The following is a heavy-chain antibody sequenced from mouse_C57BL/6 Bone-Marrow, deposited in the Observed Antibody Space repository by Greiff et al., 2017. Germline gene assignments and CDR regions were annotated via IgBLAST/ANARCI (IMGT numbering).Heavy chain of an antibody. CDR3: ARNLLLQPYYYAMDY. CDR1: GYTFTSYG. V-gene: IGHV1-81*01. D-gene: IGHD1-1*01. Sequence: QVQLQQSGAELARPGASVKLSCKASGYTFTSYGISWVKQRTGQGLEWIGEIYPRSGNTYYTEKFKGKATLTAAKSSSTAYMELRSLSSEDSAVYFCARNLLLQPYYYAMDYWGQGTSVTVST. J-gene: IGHJ4*01. CDR2: IYPRSGNT.